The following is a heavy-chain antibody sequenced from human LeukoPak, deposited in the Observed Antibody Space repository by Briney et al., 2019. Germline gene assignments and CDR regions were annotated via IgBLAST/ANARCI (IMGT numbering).Heavy chain of an antibody. CDR3: ARDPNPESSAYYS. CDR2: ISGSGDTT. CDR1: GFTFSSQG. J-gene: IGHJ4*02. Sequence: GGTLRLSCAASGFTFSSQGMNWVRQAPGKGLEWVSFISGSGDTTYFADSVKGRFTISRDNSKNTLYLQMNSLRAEDTAVYYCARDPNPESSAYYSWGQGTLVTVSS. V-gene: IGHV3-23*01. D-gene: IGHD3-22*01.